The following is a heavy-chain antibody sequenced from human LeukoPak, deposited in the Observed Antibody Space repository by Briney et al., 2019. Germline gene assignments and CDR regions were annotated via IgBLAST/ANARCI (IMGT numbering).Heavy chain of an antibody. CDR1: GGSINGYS. J-gene: IGHJ4*02. CDR3: ARGGGYYGSSVLYFNY. D-gene: IGHD3-22*01. V-gene: IGHV4-59*01. CDR2: IYYTGNS. Sequence: SETLSLTCTVSGGSINGYSWTWIRQPPGKGLEWIGYIYYTGNSYYNPSLKSPVTISVDTSKNQFSLELSSVTAADTAVYFCARGGGYYGSSVLYFNYWGQGTLVTVSS.